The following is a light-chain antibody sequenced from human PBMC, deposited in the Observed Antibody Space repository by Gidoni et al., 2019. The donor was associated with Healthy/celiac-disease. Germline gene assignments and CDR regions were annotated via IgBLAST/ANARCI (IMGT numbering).Light chain of an antibody. V-gene: IGKV3-11*01. CDR2: DAS. CDR1: QSVSSY. J-gene: IGKJ4*01. CDR3: QQRSNWPPNT. Sequence: EIVLTQSPATLSLSPGERATFSCRASQSVSSYLAWYQQKPGQAPRLLIYDASNRATGIPARFSGSGSGTDFTLTISSLEPEDFAVYYCQQRSNWPPNTFGGXTKVEIK.